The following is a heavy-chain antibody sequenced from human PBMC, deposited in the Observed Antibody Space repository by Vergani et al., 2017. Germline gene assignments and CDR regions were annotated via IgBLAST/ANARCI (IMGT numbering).Heavy chain of an antibody. CDR3: ARFGVGGSYTDAFDI. CDR2: INSDGSST. J-gene: IGHJ3*02. D-gene: IGHD1-26*01. V-gene: IGHV3-74*01. Sequence: EVQLVESGGGLVQPGGSLRLSCAASGFTFSSYWMHWVRQAPGKGLVWVSRINSDGSSTSYADSVKGRFTISRDNAKNTLYLQMNSLRAEDTAVYYCARFGVGGSYTDAFDIWGQGTMVTVSS. CDR1: GFTFSSYW.